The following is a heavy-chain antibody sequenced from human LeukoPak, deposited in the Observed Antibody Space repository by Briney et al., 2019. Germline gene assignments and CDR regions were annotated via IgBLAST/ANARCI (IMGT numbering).Heavy chain of an antibody. Sequence: SETLSLTCTVSGGSISSGDYYWSWIRQPPGKGLEWIGYIYYSGSTYYNPSLKSRVTISVDTSKNQFSLKLSSVTSADTAVYYCARRSSGGGLFDYWGQGTLVTVSS. J-gene: IGHJ4*02. CDR1: GGSISSGDYY. V-gene: IGHV4-30-4*01. CDR3: ARRSSGGGLFDY. CDR2: IYYSGST. D-gene: IGHD6-19*01.